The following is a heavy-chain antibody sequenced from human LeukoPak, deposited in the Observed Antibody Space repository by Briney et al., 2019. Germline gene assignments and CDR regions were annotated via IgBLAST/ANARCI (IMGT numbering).Heavy chain of an antibody. CDR2: ISAYNGNT. V-gene: IGHV1-18*04. Sequence: ASVKVSCKASGYTFTGYYMHWVRQAPGQGLEWMGWISAYNGNTNYAQKLQGRVTMTTDTSTSTAYMELRSLRSDDTAVYYCAREGVQGWLRHTNFDYWGQGTLVTVSS. J-gene: IGHJ4*02. CDR3: AREGVQGWLRHTNFDY. D-gene: IGHD5-12*01. CDR1: GYTFTGYY.